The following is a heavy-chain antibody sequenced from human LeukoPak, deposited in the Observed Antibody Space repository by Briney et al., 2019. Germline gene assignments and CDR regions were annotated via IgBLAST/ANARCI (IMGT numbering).Heavy chain of an antibody. V-gene: IGHV3-48*02. D-gene: IGHD2-21*01. CDR2: ISSSSTTI. J-gene: IGHJ4*02. Sequence: PGGSLRLSCAASGFTFSDYSMNWVRQAPGKGLEWVSCISSSSTTIFYADSVKGRFTISRDNAKNSLFLQMNGLRDEDTALYYCARERVIAAAGDGFDSWGQGTLVTVSS. CDR1: GFTFSDYS. CDR3: ARERVIAAAGDGFDS.